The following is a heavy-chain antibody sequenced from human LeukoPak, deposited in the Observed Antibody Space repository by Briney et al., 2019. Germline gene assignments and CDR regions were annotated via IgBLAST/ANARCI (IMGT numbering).Heavy chain of an antibody. J-gene: IGHJ4*02. CDR1: GFTFSSYG. CDR3: AKDGLDGSSWYFLDS. CDR2: ISYDGSIQ. Sequence: GRSLRLSCAASGFTFSSYGMDWVRQAPGKGLEWVSAISYDGSIQFYADSVKGRFTISRDTSKNTLYLQMYSLRAEDTAVYYCAKDGLDGSSWYFLDSWGLGTLVTVSS. D-gene: IGHD6-13*01. V-gene: IGHV3-30*18.